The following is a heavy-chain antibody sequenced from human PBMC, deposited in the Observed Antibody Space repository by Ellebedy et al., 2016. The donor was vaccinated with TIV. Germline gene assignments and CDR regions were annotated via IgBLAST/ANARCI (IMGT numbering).Heavy chain of an antibody. V-gene: IGHV3-23*01. CDR2: IGGSGDRT. Sequence: PGGSLRLSCAVSGFTFSTLAMSWVRQAPGKGLEWVSFIGGSGDRTYYADSVKGRFTISRDNSKNTVYLQMSSLRAEDTAVYYCGKEILVVVTPALDHWGQGTLVTVSS. D-gene: IGHD3-22*01. J-gene: IGHJ4*02. CDR1: GFTFSTLA. CDR3: GKEILVVVTPALDH.